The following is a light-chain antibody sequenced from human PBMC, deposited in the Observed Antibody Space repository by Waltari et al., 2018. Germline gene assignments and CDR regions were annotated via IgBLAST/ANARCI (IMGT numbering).Light chain of an antibody. CDR1: SSDVGGYNY. J-gene: IGLJ2*01. Sequence: QSALTQPASVSGSPGQSITISCTGTSSDVGGYNYVSWYHQHPGKAPKLMIYDVSHRPSGVSNRFSGSKSGNTASLTISGLQAEDEADYYCSSYTSSSIYVLFGGGTKLTVL. CDR3: SSYTSSSIYVL. CDR2: DVS. V-gene: IGLV2-14*01.